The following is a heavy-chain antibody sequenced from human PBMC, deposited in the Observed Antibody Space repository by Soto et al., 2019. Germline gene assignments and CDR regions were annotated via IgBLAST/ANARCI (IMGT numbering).Heavy chain of an antibody. CDR1: GFTSSRLS. CDR2: ISGSGGNI. Sequence: GGSLRLSCSGSGFTSSRLSLYWVRQHPGKGLQCVSSISGSGGNIYYAESVKGRFTISRDNSKNTLYLQMASLSSEDSAVYYCVKVSGYCTGGSCFSYFDYWGEGTPVTISS. J-gene: IGHJ4*02. V-gene: IGHV3-64D*06. D-gene: IGHD2-15*01. CDR3: VKVSGYCTGGSCFSYFDY.